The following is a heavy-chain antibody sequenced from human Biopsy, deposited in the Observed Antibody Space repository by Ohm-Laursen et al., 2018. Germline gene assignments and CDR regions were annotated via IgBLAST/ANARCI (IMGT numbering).Heavy chain of an antibody. D-gene: IGHD4/OR15-4a*01. J-gene: IGHJ4*02. Sequence: SDTLSLTCSVSGDSISSSTYYWGWIRQPPGKGLEWIGTIRNTYFRTSLKSRVTMSVDTSKNQFSLKLSSVTAADTGVYYCAKTRNDYGGFYFDYWGRGTLVTVSS. CDR2: IRNT. CDR1: GDSISSSTYY. V-gene: IGHV4-39*01. CDR3: AKTRNDYGGFYFDY.